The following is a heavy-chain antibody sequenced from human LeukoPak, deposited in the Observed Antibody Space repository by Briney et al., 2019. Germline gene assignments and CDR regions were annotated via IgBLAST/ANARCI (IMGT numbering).Heavy chain of an antibody. Sequence: GESLKISCKGSGYSFTSYWIGWVRQMPGKGLDGIGLIYPGYSDTRYSPSFQGHVTISADKSISTAYLQWSTLRASAPAIYYCARHSSDSSDSHYMDVWGKGTTVTTSS. CDR1: GYSFTSYW. CDR2: IYPGYSDT. J-gene: IGHJ6*03. CDR3: ARHSSDSSDSHYMDV. V-gene: IGHV5-51*01. D-gene: IGHD3-22*01.